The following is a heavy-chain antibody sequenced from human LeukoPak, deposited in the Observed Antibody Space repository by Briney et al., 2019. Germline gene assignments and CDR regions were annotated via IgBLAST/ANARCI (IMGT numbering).Heavy chain of an antibody. D-gene: IGHD3-10*02. CDR1: GGSISSYY. V-gene: IGHV4-59*08. Sequence: SETLSLTCTVSGGSISSYYWNWIRKPPGKGLEWIGYIYYSGSSNFNPSLKSRVTISVDMSKNQFSLKMRSVTAADTAVYYCAAYVPGKGMDVWGQGTTVTVSS. CDR2: IYYSGSS. CDR3: AAYVPGKGMDV. J-gene: IGHJ6*02.